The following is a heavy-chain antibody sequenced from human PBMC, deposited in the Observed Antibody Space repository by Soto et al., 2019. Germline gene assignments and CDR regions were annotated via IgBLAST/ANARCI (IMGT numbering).Heavy chain of an antibody. CDR3: ATAVRGVIILVY. J-gene: IGHJ4*02. Sequence: ASVKVSFKVSGYTLTELSMHWVRQAPGKGLEWMGGFDPEDGETIYAQKFQGRVTMTEDTSTDTAYMELSSLRSEDTAVYYCATAVRGVIILVYWGQGTLVTVSS. D-gene: IGHD3-10*01. CDR2: FDPEDGET. V-gene: IGHV1-24*01. CDR1: GYTLTELS.